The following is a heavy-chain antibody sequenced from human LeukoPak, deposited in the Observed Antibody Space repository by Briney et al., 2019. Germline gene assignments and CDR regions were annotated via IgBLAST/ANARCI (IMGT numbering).Heavy chain of an antibody. CDR3: ARDNSGSYGY. D-gene: IGHD1-26*01. CDR1: GFTLGGYT. CDR2: ISSGSDYI. J-gene: IGHJ4*02. Sequence: GGSLRLSCAASGFTLGGYTMNWVRQAPGKGLEWVSSISSGSDYIYYADSVRGRFTISRDNAKNSLYLQMNSLRAEDTAVYYCARDNSGSYGYWGQGTLVTVSS. V-gene: IGHV3-21*01.